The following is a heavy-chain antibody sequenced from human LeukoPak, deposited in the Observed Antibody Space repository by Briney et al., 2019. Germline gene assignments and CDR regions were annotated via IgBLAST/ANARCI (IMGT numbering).Heavy chain of an antibody. D-gene: IGHD1-14*01. CDR1: GYSFTTHW. J-gene: IGHJ2*01. V-gene: IGHV5-51*01. Sequence: GESLKISCKGSGYSFTTHWIGWVRQMPGKGLERMGIIYPGDSDTRYSPSFQGQATISADKSITTAYLQWSSLRASDTALYYCARRVPGGWYFDLWGRGTLVTVSS. CDR2: IYPGDSDT. CDR3: ARRVPGGWYFDL.